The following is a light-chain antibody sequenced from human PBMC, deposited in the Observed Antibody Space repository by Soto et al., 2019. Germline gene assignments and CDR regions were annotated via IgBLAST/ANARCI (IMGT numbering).Light chain of an antibody. CDR1: SSDVGGYNY. J-gene: IGLJ1*01. CDR3: SSYTSSSTPLTV. CDR2: DVS. V-gene: IGLV2-14*01. Sequence: QSVLTQPASGSGCPGQSITISCTGTSSDVGGYNYVSWYQQHPGKAPKLMIYDVSNRPSGVSNRFSGSKSGNTASLTISGLQAEDESDYYCSSYTSSSTPLTVFGTGTKLTVL.